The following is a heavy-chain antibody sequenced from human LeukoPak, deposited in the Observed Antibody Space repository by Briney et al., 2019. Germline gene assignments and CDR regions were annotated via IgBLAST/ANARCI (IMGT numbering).Heavy chain of an antibody. D-gene: IGHD3-10*01. CDR3: ARDSMVRGVTHPKIRFDY. CDR1: GYTFTVYY. J-gene: IGHJ4*02. V-gene: IGHV1-2*02. CDR2: INPNSCGR. Sequence: GASVKLSFKSSGYTFTVYYMHWVRQPPAQGLEWMGWINPNSCGRNYAQKFQGRDTMTRDTSISTAYMELSRMRSDETAVYYCARDSMVRGVTHPKIRFDYWGQGTLVTVSS.